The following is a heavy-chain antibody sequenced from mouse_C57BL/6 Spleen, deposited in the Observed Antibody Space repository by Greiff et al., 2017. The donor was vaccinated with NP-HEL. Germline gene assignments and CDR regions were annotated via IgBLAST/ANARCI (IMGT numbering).Heavy chain of an antibody. D-gene: IGHD1-1*01. CDR1: GYTFTSYW. Sequence: VKLQQPGAELVMPGASVKLSCKASGYTFTSYWMHWVKQRPGQGLEWIGEIDPSDSYTNYNQKFKGKSTLTVDKSSSTAYMQPSSLTSEDSAGYYCARPDYGRSYGFAYWGQGTLVTVSA. J-gene: IGHJ3*01. CDR2: IDPSDSYT. CDR3: ARPDYGRSYGFAY. V-gene: IGHV1-69*01.